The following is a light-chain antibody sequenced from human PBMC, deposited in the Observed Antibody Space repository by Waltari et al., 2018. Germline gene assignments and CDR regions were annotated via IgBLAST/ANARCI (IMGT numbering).Light chain of an antibody. CDR2: KAS. CDR3: QQYNSYPWT. Sequence: DIQMTQSPSTLSASVGDRVTITCRASQSISSWLAWYQQKPGKAPKLLINKASSLESGVPSRFSGSGSGTEFTLTISSLQPDDSATYYCQQYNSYPWTFGQGTKVEIK. J-gene: IGKJ1*01. V-gene: IGKV1-5*03. CDR1: QSISSW.